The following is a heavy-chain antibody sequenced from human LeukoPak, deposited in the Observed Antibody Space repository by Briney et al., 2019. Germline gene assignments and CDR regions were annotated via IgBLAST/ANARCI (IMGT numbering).Heavy chain of an antibody. CDR2: IRGNGET. Sequence: GGPLRLLCAASGFSLSTFDMSWLPEGRARGVEGVSSIRGNGETFYADSVTGRFTFSSDSFRNTVYLQLNNLRVEDTAIYYCARASWVSSTDAVRWGQGTLVTVSS. CDR3: ARASWVSSTDAVR. J-gene: IGHJ4*02. V-gene: IGHV3-23*01. D-gene: IGHD3-16*01. CDR1: GFSLSTFD.